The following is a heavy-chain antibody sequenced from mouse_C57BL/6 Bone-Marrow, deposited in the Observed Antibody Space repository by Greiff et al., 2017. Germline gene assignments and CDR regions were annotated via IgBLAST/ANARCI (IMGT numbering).Heavy chain of an antibody. Sequence: QVQLQQPGAELVKPGASVKLSCKASGYTFTSYRMQWVKQRPGQGLEWIGEIDPSDSYTNYNQKFKGKATLTVDTSSSTAYMQLSSLTSEDSAVYYCASHYYGSSYWYFDVWGTGTTVTVSS. CDR1: GYTFTSYR. CDR2: IDPSDSYT. V-gene: IGHV1-50*01. D-gene: IGHD1-1*01. J-gene: IGHJ1*03. CDR3: ASHYYGSSYWYFDV.